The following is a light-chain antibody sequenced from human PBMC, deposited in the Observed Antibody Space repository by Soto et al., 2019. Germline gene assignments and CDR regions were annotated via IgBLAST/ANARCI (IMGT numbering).Light chain of an antibody. CDR3: SSYAGSNYPYV. CDR1: SGDVGAYDY. J-gene: IGLJ1*01. CDR2: EVT. Sequence: QLVLTQPPSASGSPGQSVTISCTGTSGDVGAYDYVSWYQQHPGKAPKLLIYEVTKRPLGVPDRFSGSKSGNAASLTVSGLQAEDEADYYCSSYAGSNYPYVFGTGTKLTVL. V-gene: IGLV2-8*01.